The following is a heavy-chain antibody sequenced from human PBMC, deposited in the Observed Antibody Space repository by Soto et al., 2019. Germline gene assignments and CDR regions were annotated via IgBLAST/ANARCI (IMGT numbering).Heavy chain of an antibody. CDR2: ISYDGSNK. Sequence: QVQLVESGGGVVQPGRSLRLSCAASGFTFSSYGMHWVRQAPGKGLEWVAVISYDGSNKYYADSVKGRFTISRDNSKNTLYLQMNSLRAEDTAVYYCAKDQTGYDFWSGYYGYYYGMDVWGQGTTVTVSS. CDR3: AKDQTGYDFWSGYYGYYYGMDV. J-gene: IGHJ6*02. D-gene: IGHD3-3*01. CDR1: GFTFSSYG. V-gene: IGHV3-30*18.